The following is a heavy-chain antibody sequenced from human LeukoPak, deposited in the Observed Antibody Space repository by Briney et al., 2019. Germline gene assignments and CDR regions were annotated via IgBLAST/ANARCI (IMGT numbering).Heavy chain of an antibody. CDR1: GGSISSGGYY. CDR2: IYYSGST. V-gene: IGHV4-31*03. D-gene: IGHD5-18*01. CDR3: ARTSNSYGYSGLDY. Sequence: PSQTLSLTCTVSGGSISSGGYYWSWIRQHPGKGLEWIGYIYYSGSTYYNPSLKSRVTVSVDMSKNQFSLKLTSVTTADTAVYYCARTSNSYGYSGLDYWGQGTLVIVSS. J-gene: IGHJ4*02.